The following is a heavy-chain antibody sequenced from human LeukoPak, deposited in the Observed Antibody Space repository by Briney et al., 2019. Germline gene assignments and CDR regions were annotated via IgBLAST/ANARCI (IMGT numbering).Heavy chain of an antibody. D-gene: IGHD5-12*01. CDR1: GDSITSGDSY. J-gene: IGHJ4*02. Sequence: PSETLSLTCSVSGDSITSGDSYWPWIRQPAGRGLEWIGLIYTSGSTKYNPSLKSRITMSLDTSKNQISLQLNSVTAADTAVYYGAREYSHWGQGTLVTVSS. V-gene: IGHV4-61*02. CDR3: AREYSH. CDR2: IYTSGST.